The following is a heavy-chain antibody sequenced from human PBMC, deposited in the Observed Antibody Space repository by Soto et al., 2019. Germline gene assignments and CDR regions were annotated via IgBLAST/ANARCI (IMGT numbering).Heavy chain of an antibody. CDR2: IIPIFDIT. Sequence: GASVKVSCKASGGTFRSYSISWVRQAPGQGLEWMGGIIPIFDITNYAQKFQGRVTITADESTSTAYVELSSLGSDDTAVYYCARPDEGGYSSNHHYYYALDVWGQGTTVTVSS. D-gene: IGHD3-22*01. CDR1: GGTFRSYS. J-gene: IGHJ6*02. CDR3: ARPDEGGYSSNHHYYYALDV. V-gene: IGHV1-69*13.